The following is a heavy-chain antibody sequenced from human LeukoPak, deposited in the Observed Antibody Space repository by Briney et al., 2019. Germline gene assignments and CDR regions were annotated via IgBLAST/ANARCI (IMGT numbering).Heavy chain of an antibody. D-gene: IGHD6-19*01. CDR2: INSDGSST. Sequence: GGSLRLSCAASGFTFSSYWMHWVRQAPGKGLVWVSRINSDGSSTSYADSVKGRFTISRDNAKNTLYLQMNSLRAEDTAVYYCARVKAVAGPIDYWGQGTLVTVSS. CDR1: GFTFSSYW. CDR3: ARVKAVAGPIDY. V-gene: IGHV3-74*01. J-gene: IGHJ4*02.